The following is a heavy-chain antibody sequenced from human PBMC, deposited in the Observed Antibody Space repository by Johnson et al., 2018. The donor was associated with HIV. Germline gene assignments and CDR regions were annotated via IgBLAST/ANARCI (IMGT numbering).Heavy chain of an antibody. Sequence: QVQLVESGGGLVKPGGSLRLSCAASRFTFSDYYMSWIRQTPGKGLEWVSYISSSGGTLYYADSVKGRFTISRDNSKNTLYLQMNSLRAEDTAVYYCARALEVGATPYAAFDIWGQGTMVTVSS. D-gene: IGHD1-26*01. CDR1: RFTFSDYY. CDR3: ARALEVGATPYAAFDI. J-gene: IGHJ3*02. V-gene: IGHV3-11*04. CDR2: ISSSGGTL.